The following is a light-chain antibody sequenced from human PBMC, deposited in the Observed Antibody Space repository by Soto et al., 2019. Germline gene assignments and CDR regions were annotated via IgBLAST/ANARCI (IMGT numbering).Light chain of an antibody. CDR1: QSVSTRY. CDR3: HQFGNSTPAFT. Sequence: ESMLTQSPGTLSLSPGERATLSCRASQSVSTRYLAWYQQKPGQAPRLLIYGASIRATGIPDRFSGSGSGKAFPLTISRLEPEDFAVYYCHQFGNSTPAFTFGQGTKLEI. CDR2: GAS. J-gene: IGKJ2*01. V-gene: IGKV3-20*01.